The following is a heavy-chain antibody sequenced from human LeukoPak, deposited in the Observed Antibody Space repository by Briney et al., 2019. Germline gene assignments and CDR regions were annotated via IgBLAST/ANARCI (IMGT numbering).Heavy chain of an antibody. V-gene: IGHV1-2*06. D-gene: IGHD6-6*01. J-gene: IGHJ4*02. Sequence: ASVKASCKASGYTFTGYYMHWVRQAPGQGLEWMGRINPNRGGTNYAQKFQGRVTMTRDTSISTAYMELSRLRSDDTAVYYCARVIYSSSSIFDYWGQGTLVTVSS. CDR1: GYTFTGYY. CDR2: INPNRGGT. CDR3: ARVIYSSSSIFDY.